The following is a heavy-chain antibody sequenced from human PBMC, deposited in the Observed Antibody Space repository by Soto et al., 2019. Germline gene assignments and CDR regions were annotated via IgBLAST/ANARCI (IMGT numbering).Heavy chain of an antibody. D-gene: IGHD1-26*01. CDR3: ARKLSGAVQGWAYGMDV. J-gene: IGHJ6*02. CDR2: TYSGGST. CDR1: GFNFGSYG. Sequence: EVQLLESGGGLVQPGGSLRLSCSASGFNFGSYGMSWVRQAPGKGLEWVSVTYSGGSTQYADSVKGRFTVSRDNSKNTLYLQMSSLRDEDTAVYYCARKLSGAVQGWAYGMDVWGRGTTVTVSS. V-gene: IGHV3-23*03.